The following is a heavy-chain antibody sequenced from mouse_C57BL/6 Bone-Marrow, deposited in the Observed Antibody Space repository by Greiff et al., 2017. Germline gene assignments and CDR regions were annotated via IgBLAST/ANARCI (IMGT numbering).Heavy chain of an antibody. CDR2: IRSKSNNYAT. J-gene: IGHJ4*01. CDR3: VGRTYDYGSSYVDAMDY. V-gene: IGHV10-1*01. CDR1: GFSFNTYA. D-gene: IGHD1-1*01. Sequence: EVKLVESGGGLVQPKGSLKLSCASSGFSFNTYAMNWVRQAPGTGLEWVARIRSKSNNYATYYADSVKDRFTISRDDSESMLYLQMNNLKTEDTAMYYCVGRTYDYGSSYVDAMDYGGQGTSVTVSS.